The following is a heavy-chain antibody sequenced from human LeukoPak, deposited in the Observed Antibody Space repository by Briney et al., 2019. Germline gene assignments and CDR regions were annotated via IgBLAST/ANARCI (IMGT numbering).Heavy chain of an antibody. CDR1: GGSISSSDHF. Sequence: SETLSLTCSVSGGSISSSDHFWGWIRQPPGKGLEWIGSIYYSGTTYYNPSLKSRVTISVDMSKNPFSLKLSSVTAADTAVYYCARHSDRTAYTAKGFDYWGQGTLVTVSS. V-gene: IGHV4-39*01. J-gene: IGHJ4*02. D-gene: IGHD2-21*02. CDR3: ARHSDRTAYTAKGFDY. CDR2: IYYSGTT.